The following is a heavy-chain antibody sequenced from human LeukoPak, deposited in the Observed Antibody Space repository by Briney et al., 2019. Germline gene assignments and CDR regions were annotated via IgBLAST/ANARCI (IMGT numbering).Heavy chain of an antibody. Sequence: GGSLRLSCAASGFTFDDYAMSWVRQAPGKGLEWVSGINWSGVSTGYADSVKGRFTISRDNTKNSLFLQMSSLRAEDTAFYYCAKGKDTLNPYWYFDVWGRGTLVTVSS. J-gene: IGHJ2*01. CDR3: AKGKDTLNPYWYFDV. CDR1: GFTFDDYA. V-gene: IGHV3-20*04. CDR2: INWSGVST. D-gene: IGHD2-15*01.